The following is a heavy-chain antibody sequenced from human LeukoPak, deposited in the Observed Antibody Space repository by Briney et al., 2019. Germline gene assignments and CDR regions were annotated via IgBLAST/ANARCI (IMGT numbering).Heavy chain of an antibody. CDR3: ARDRDAVVPSGYYTFDY. D-gene: IGHD3-22*01. CDR2: IYSGGST. V-gene: IGHV3-53*05. CDR1: GFTVSSNY. J-gene: IGHJ4*02. Sequence: PGGSLRLSSAASGFTVSSNYMSWVRQAPGKGLEWVSVIYSGGSTYYADSVKGRFTISRDNSKNTLYLQMNSLRAEDTAVYYCARDRDAVVPSGYYTFDYWGQGTLVTVSS.